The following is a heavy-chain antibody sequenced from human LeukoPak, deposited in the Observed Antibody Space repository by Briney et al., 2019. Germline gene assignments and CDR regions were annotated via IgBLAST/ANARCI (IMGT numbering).Heavy chain of an antibody. D-gene: IGHD6-13*01. CDR1: GGSFSGYY. CDR2: IYYSGST. CDR3: ARGDSSSWYRGGLSYYYMDV. V-gene: IGHV4-59*08. J-gene: IGHJ6*03. Sequence: SETLSLTCAVYGGSFSGYYWSWIRQPPGKGLEWIGYIYYSGSTNYNPSLKSRVTISVDTSKNQFSLKLSSVTAADTAVYYCARGDSSSWYRGGLSYYYMDVWGKGTTVTVSS.